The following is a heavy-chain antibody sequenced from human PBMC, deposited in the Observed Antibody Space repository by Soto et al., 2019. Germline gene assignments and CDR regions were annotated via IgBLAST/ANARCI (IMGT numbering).Heavy chain of an antibody. V-gene: IGHV1-69*02. Sequence: QVQLVQSGAEVKRPGSSVKVSCQTSGGTFRTYTINWVRQAPGQGLEWMGRIIPILDVANYAQKFQGRVTITTEKSASTAHMELRSLRSEATAVYYCARSIRKDIGVAGPKDMWFGPWGQGTLVTVSS. CDR1: GGTFRTYT. D-gene: IGHD6-19*01. J-gene: IGHJ5*02. CDR3: ARSIRKDIGVAGPKDMWFGP. CDR2: IIPILDVA.